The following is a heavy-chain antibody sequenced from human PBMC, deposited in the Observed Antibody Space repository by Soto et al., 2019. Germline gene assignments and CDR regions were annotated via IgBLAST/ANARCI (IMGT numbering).Heavy chain of an antibody. D-gene: IGHD6-6*01. CDR3: ARESGQLGRGDAFDI. CDR2: ISSSGSTI. Sequence: PGGSLSLSCAASGFTFSDYYMSWIRQAPGKRLEWVSYISSSGSTIYYADSVKGRFTISRDSAKNSLYLQMNSLRAEDTAVYYCARESGQLGRGDAFDIWGQGTMVTVSS. J-gene: IGHJ3*02. CDR1: GFTFSDYY. V-gene: IGHV3-11*01.